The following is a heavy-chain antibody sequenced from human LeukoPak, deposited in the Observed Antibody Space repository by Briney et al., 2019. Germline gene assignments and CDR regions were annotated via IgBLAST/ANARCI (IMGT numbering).Heavy chain of an antibody. CDR3: ARELPYCSSTSCYDKGFFDY. D-gene: IGHD2-2*01. CDR2: IYYSGST. CDR1: GGSISSYY. Sequence: PSETLSLTCTVSGGSISSYYWSWIRQPPGKGLEWLGYIYYSGSTNYNPSLKSRVTISVDTSKNQFSLRLSSVTAADTAVYYCARELPYCSSTSCYDKGFFDYWGQGTLVTVSS. V-gene: IGHV4-59*01. J-gene: IGHJ4*02.